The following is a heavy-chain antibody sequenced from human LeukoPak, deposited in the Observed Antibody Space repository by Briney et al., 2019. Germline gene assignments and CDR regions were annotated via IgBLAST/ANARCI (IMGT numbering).Heavy chain of an antibody. V-gene: IGHV1-3*01. J-gene: IGHJ4*02. D-gene: IGHD2-21*01. CDR2: INPGTENT. CDR3: ARVIGDRSFYH. CDR1: GYTFTTYA. Sequence: ASVKVSCKASGYTFTTYAIHWVRQAPGQGLEWMGWINPGTENTKYSQKFQGRVTITRDTSASTACMELSSLRSEDTAVYYCARVIGDRSFYHWGQGTLVTVSS.